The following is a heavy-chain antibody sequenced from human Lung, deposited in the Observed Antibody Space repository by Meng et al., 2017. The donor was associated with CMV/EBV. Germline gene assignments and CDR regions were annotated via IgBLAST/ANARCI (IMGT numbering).Heavy chain of an antibody. Sequence: QISLEGSGATAVKPTHTLQLALTFSGFSPETSEVGVGWFRQPPGKALEWLAIIYWDDDKRYNPSLKGRLPIPKDTSKNQVVLTLTNMDPVDTATYYCTLFTRSWFDPWGQGTLVTVSS. V-gene: IGHV2-5*02. J-gene: IGHJ5*02. D-gene: IGHD2-2*01. CDR3: TLFTRSWFDP. CDR1: GFSPETSEVG. CDR2: IYWDDDK.